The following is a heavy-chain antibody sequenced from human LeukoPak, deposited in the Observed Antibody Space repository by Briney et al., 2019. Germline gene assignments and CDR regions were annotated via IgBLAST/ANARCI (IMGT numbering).Heavy chain of an antibody. CDR2: FYYSGIS. CDR3: AREEVGASPGGY. D-gene: IGHD1-26*01. V-gene: IGHV4-59*01. Sequence: SETLSLTCTVSGGSISGYYWSWLRQPPGRGLEWIGYFYYSGISNYNPSLKSRVTMSVDMSKNQFSLKLSAVTAADTAIYYCAREEVGASPGGYWGQGTLVTVSS. CDR1: GGSISGYY. J-gene: IGHJ4*02.